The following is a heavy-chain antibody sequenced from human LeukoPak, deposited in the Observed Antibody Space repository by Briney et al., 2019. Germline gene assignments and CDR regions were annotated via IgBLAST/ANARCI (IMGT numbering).Heavy chain of an antibody. J-gene: IGHJ4*02. V-gene: IGHV4-34*01. CDR2: INHSGST. CDR1: GGSFSGYY. CDR3: ARAVSVRKIDY. Sequence: KSSETLSLTCAVYGGSFSGYYWSWIRQPPGKGLEWIGEINHSGSTNYNPSLKSRVTISVDTSKNQFSLKLSSVTAADTAVYYCARAVSVRKIDYWGQGTLVTVSS. D-gene: IGHD2-8*01.